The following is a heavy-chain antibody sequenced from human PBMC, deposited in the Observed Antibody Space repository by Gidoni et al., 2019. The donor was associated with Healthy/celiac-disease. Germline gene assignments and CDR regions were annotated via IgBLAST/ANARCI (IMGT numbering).Heavy chain of an antibody. V-gene: IGHV3-53*01. D-gene: IGHD3-22*01. Sequence: EVHLLESGGGLIQPGGSLRLSCAASGFTVSINYMRGVRQAPGKGLEWVSVIYSGGSTYDADSVKGRFTISRDNSKNTLYLQMNSLRAEDTAVDYCARDERGDSSGYYGYFQHWGQGTLVTVSS. J-gene: IGHJ1*01. CDR3: ARDERGDSSGYYGYFQH. CDR2: IYSGGST. CDR1: GFTVSINY.